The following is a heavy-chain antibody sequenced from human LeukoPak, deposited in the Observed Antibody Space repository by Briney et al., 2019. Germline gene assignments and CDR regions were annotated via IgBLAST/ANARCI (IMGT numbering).Heavy chain of an antibody. Sequence: GASVKVSCKASGGTFSSYAISWVRQAPGQGLEWMGRIIPIFGIANYAQKSQGRVTITADKSTSTAYMELSSLRSEDTAVYYCARDPDYGMDVWGQGTTVTVSS. J-gene: IGHJ6*02. CDR2: IIPIFGIA. V-gene: IGHV1-69*04. CDR1: GGTFSSYA. CDR3: ARDPDYGMDV.